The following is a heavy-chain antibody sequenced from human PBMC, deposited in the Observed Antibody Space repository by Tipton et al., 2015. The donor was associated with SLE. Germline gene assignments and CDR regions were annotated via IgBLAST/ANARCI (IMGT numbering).Heavy chain of an antibody. J-gene: IGHJ6*03. D-gene: IGHD4-11*01. V-gene: IGHV4-59*01. Sequence: GLVKPSETLSLTCTVSGGSINSNYWTWIRQPPGRGLEWIGYIYYSGANTNYNPSLRSRVAISVDTSKNQFSLKLSSVTAADTAVYYCARVGYSNYMDVWGKGTTVTVSS. CDR3: ARVGYSNYMDV. CDR1: GGSINSNY. CDR2: IYYSGANT.